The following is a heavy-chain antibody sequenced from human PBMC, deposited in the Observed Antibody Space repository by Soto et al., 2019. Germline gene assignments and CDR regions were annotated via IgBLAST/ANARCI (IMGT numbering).Heavy chain of an antibody. Sequence: PGESLKISCKGSGYSFTSYWIGWVRQMPGKGLEWMGIIYPGDSDTRYSPSFQGQVTISADKSISTAYLQWSSLKASDTAMYYCARPMCSGGSCEVGLVYWGQGTLVTVSS. V-gene: IGHV5-51*01. J-gene: IGHJ4*02. CDR1: GYSFTSYW. D-gene: IGHD2-15*01. CDR3: ARPMCSGGSCEVGLVY. CDR2: IYPGDSDT.